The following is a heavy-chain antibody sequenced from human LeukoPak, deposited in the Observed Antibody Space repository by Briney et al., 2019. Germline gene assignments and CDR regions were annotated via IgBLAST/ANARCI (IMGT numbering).Heavy chain of an antibody. V-gene: IGHV4-39*07. CDR1: GGSISSSSYY. D-gene: IGHD4-17*01. CDR3: SRDRMTTVTTYIDY. J-gene: IGHJ4*02. Sequence: SETLSLTCTVSGGSISSSSYYWGWIRPPPGKGLEWIGSIYNSGSTNYNPSLNMRVTISVDKSKIQFSLKLSSVTAADTAVNYCSRDRMTTVTTYIDYWGQGTLVTVSS. CDR2: IYNSGST.